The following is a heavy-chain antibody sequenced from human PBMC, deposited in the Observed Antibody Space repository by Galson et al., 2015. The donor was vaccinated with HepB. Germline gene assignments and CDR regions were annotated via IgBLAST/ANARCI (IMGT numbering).Heavy chain of an antibody. J-gene: IGHJ5*02. CDR3: AKDPRIGDNWFDP. CDR1: GFTFGTFD. Sequence: SLRLSCAASGFTFGTFDMSWVRQAPGKGLEWVAGVSASGGVTFYADSVTGRFTISRDNSKNTLYLQMNSLRAEDTAVYYCAKDPRIGDNWFDPWGQGTLVTVSS. D-gene: IGHD3-3*01. CDR2: VSASGGVT. V-gene: IGHV3-23*01.